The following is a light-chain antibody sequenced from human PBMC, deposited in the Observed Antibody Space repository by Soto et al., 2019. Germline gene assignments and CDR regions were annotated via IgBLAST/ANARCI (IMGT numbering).Light chain of an antibody. Sequence: DIQSTQSPSFLSASVGDRVTITCRASQGISSYLAWYQQKPGKAPKLLIYAASTLQSGVPSRFSGSGSGTEFTLTISSLQPEDFATYYCQKLNSYPLTFGGGTKVDIK. V-gene: IGKV1-9*01. J-gene: IGKJ4*01. CDR3: QKLNSYPLT. CDR1: QGISSY. CDR2: AAS.